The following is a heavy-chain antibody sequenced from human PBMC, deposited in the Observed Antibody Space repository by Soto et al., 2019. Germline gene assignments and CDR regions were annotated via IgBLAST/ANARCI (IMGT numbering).Heavy chain of an antibody. Sequence: PGGSLRLSCAASGFTFSSFAMTWVRQAPGKGLEWVSSIIDSGGNTYHANSVKGRFTISRDNSKNTLYLQMNSLRAEDTAVYYCAKSYGDLWGCSDYWGRGALVTSPQ. CDR1: GFTFSSFA. D-gene: IGHD4-17*01. V-gene: IGHV3-23*01. CDR3: AKSYGDLWGCSDY. J-gene: IGHJ4*02. CDR2: IIDSGGNT.